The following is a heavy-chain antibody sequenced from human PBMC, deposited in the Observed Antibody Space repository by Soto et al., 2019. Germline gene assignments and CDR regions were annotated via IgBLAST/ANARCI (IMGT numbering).Heavy chain of an antibody. J-gene: IGHJ5*02. V-gene: IGHV1-18*01. D-gene: IGHD2-15*01. CDR1: GYTFTTHG. CDR2: VSGDNGHT. CDR3: ARDIGYCRSGTCYREWFDP. Sequence: QVQLVQSGAEVKKPGASVKVSCKASGYTFTTHGISWVRQAPGQGLEWMGWVSGDNGHTNYAQSLQGRVTMTTDTSTNTATMELRSLRSDDTAMYYCARDIGYCRSGTCYREWFDPWGQGTLVTVSS.